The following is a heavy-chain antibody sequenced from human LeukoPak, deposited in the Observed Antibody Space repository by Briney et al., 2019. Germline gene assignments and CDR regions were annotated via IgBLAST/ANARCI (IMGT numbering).Heavy chain of an antibody. Sequence: ASVKVSCKASGGTFSSYAISWVRQAPGQGLEWMGRIIPILGIANYAQKFQGRVTITADKSTSTAYMGLSSLRSEDTAVYYCATSDSGLWDYWGQGTLVTVSS. CDR1: GGTFSSYA. V-gene: IGHV1-69*04. J-gene: IGHJ4*02. CDR2: IIPILGIA. CDR3: ATSDSGLWDY. D-gene: IGHD3-16*01.